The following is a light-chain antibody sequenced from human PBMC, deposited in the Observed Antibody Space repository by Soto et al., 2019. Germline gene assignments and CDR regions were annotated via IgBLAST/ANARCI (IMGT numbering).Light chain of an antibody. CDR3: SSYTSSSTPYV. J-gene: IGLJ1*01. CDR2: GVS. Sequence: QSALTQPASVSGSPGQSITISCTGTSSDVGGYNYVSWYQQHPGKAPKLMINGVSNRPSGVSNRFSGSKSGNTASLTIAGLQAEDEADYYCSSYTSSSTPYVFGTGTKLTVL. CDR1: SSDVGGYNY. V-gene: IGLV2-14*01.